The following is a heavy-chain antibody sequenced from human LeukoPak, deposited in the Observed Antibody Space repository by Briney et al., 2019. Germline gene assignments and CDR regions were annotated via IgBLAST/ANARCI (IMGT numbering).Heavy chain of an antibody. CDR2: INQDGSEK. D-gene: IGHD3-16*01. CDR3: ARDHVAPGLIFDY. V-gene: IGHV3-7*03. CDR1: GFTFSSHW. J-gene: IGHJ4*02. Sequence: PGGFLRLSCAASGFTFSSHWMSWVRQAPGKGLEWVANINQDGSEKHYVDSVKGRFTISRDNAKNSLYLEMSSLRAEDTAVYYCARDHVAPGLIFDYWGQGTLVTVPS.